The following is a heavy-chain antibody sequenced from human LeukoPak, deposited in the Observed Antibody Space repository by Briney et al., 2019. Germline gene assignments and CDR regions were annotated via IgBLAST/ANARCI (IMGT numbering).Heavy chain of an antibody. D-gene: IGHD1-26*01. CDR1: GYTFTSYY. Sequence: GASVKVSCKASGYTFTSYYMHWVRQAPGQGLEWMGIINPSGGSTSYAQKFQGRVTITADESTSTAYMELSSLRSEDTAVYYCARDRDGSYYDYWGQGTLVTVSS. CDR2: INPSGGST. J-gene: IGHJ4*02. CDR3: ARDRDGSYYDY. V-gene: IGHV1-46*01.